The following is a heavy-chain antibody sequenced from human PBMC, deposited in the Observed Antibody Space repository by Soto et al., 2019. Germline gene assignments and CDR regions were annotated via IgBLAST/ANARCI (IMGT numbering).Heavy chain of an antibody. J-gene: IGHJ5*02. CDR3: ARARRVLQYFDWLFGFDP. Sequence: SETLSLTCAVYGGSFSGYYWSWIRQPPGKGLEWIGEINHSGSTNYNPSLKSRVTISVDTSKNQFSLKLSSVTAADTAVYYCARARRVLQYFDWLFGFDPWGQGTLVTVSS. CDR2: INHSGST. CDR1: GGSFSGYY. D-gene: IGHD3-9*01. V-gene: IGHV4-34*01.